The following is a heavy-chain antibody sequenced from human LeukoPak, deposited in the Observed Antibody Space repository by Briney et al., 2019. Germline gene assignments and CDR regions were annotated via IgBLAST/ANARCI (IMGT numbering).Heavy chain of an antibody. V-gene: IGHV1-18*04. CDR2: ISAYNGNT. D-gene: IGHD2/OR15-2a*01. J-gene: IGHJ5*02. Sequence: ASVKVSCKASGYSFTSNYIHWVRQAPGQGLEWMGWISAYNGNTNYAQKLQGRVTMTTDTSTSTAYMELRSLRSDDTAVYYCARGLSSWFDPWGQGTLVTVSS. CDR3: ARGLSSWFDP. CDR1: GYSFTSNY.